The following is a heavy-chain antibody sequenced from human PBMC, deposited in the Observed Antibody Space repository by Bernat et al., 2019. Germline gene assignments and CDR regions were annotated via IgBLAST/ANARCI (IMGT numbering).Heavy chain of an antibody. CDR2: INPNSGGT. Sequence: QVRLVQSGAEVKKPGASVKVSCKVSGYTFTGYYMHWVRQAPGQGLEWMGWINPNSGGTNYAQKFQGWVTMTRDTSISTAYMELSRLRSDDTAVYYCARDLSRYYDFWGGPDYGMDVWGQGTTVTVSS. D-gene: IGHD3-3*01. CDR1: GYTFTGYY. CDR3: ARDLSRYYDFWGGPDYGMDV. V-gene: IGHV1-2*04. J-gene: IGHJ6*02.